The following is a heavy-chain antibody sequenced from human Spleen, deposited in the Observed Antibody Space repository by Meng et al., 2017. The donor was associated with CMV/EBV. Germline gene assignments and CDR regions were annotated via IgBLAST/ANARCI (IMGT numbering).Heavy chain of an antibody. CDR3: ARGEVDYYGSGSYEVFYYYYGMDV. V-gene: IGHV3-15*01. D-gene: IGHD3-10*01. CDR1: GFTFSGYE. CDR2: IKSKTAGGTT. J-gene: IGHJ6*02. Sequence: GGSLRLSCAASGFTFSGYEMNWVRQAPGKGLEWVGRIKSKTAGGTTDYPEPVKGRFTISRDDSKSTLYLQMNSLRAEDTAVYYCARGEVDYYGSGSYEVFYYYYGMDVWGQGTTVTVSS.